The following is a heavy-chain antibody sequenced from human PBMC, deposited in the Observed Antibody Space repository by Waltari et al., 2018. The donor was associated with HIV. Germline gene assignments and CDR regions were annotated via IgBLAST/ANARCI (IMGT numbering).Heavy chain of an antibody. CDR3: ARDKRDGGNHRAYFDY. V-gene: IGHV4-59*01. CDR2: SYDSVSA. D-gene: IGHD2-15*01. J-gene: IGHJ4*02. CDR1: GGSISSYS. Sequence: QVQLQESGPGLVKPSETLSLPCTVSGGSISSYSWSWIRQPPGKGLEWIGYSYDSVSANFNPYVKSRVTMSVDTAKNQFSLKLSSVTAADTAVYYCARDKRDGGNHRAYFDYWGQGSLVTVSS.